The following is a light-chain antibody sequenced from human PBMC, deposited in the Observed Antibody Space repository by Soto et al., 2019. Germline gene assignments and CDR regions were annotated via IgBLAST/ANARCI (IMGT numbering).Light chain of an antibody. CDR1: QSISSW. V-gene: IGKV1-5*03. J-gene: IGKJ5*01. CDR2: KAS. Sequence: DIRLTQSLSTLSASVGYRVLITCGASQSISSWLAWYQQKPGKAPQLLMYKASSLESGVPSRFSGSASGTDFTFTISRLTPEDIATYYCQQYENLPTFGQGTRLEI. CDR3: QQYENLPT.